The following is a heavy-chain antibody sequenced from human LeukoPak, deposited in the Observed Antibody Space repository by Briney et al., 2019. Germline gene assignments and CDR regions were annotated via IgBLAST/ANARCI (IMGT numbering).Heavy chain of an antibody. Sequence: GGSLRLSCAASGFTFSSYEMNWVRQAPGKGLEWVSYISSSGSTIYYADSVKGRFTISRDNAKNSLYLQMNSLRAEDTAAYYCARDATTVTTYYYYYMDVWGKGTTVTVS. CDR1: GFTFSSYE. CDR3: ARDATTVTTYYYYYMDV. J-gene: IGHJ6*03. V-gene: IGHV3-48*03. CDR2: ISSSGSTI. D-gene: IGHD4-11*01.